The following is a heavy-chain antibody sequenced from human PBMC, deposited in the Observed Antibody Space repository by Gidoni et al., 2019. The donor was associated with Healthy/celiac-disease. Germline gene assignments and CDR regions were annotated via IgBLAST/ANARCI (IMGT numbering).Heavy chain of an antibody. CDR1: GGSIRSGYYY. Sequence: QVQLQESGPGLVKPSQTLSLTCTVSGGSIRSGYYYWSWIRQPPRKGLEWIGYIYYSGSTSYNPSLKSRVTISVDTSKNQFSLKLSSVTAADTAVYYCARALYTWDPYYYYGMDVWGQGTTVTVS. V-gene: IGHV4-30-4*01. J-gene: IGHJ6*02. D-gene: IGHD1-20*01. CDR3: ARALYTWDPYYYYGMDV. CDR2: IYYSGST.